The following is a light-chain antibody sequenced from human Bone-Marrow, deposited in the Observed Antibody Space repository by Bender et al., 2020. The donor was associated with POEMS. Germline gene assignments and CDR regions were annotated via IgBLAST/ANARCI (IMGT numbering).Light chain of an antibody. CDR2: EVT. Sequence: QSALTQPASVSGSLGQSITISCTGTSADVGSYNFVSWYQQHPGKAPKLMIYEVTKRPSGVSNRFSGSKSGNTASLPISGLQAEDEADYYCCSDAGSGIYVLGTGTEVTVL. J-gene: IGLJ1*01. V-gene: IGLV2-23*02. CDR1: SADVGSYNF. CDR3: CSDAGSGIYV.